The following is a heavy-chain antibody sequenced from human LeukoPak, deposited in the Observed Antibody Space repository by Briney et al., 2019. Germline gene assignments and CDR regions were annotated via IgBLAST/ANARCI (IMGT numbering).Heavy chain of an antibody. J-gene: IGHJ4*02. CDR3: TRGVKISSSWYLPFDY. CDR1: GGSISSYH. D-gene: IGHD6-13*01. V-gene: IGHV4-59*01. Sequence: SETLSLTCTVSGGSISSYHWSWIRQPPGKGLEWIGYIYYSGSTNYNPSLKSRVTISVDTSKNQFSLKLSSVTAADTAAYYCTRGVKISSSWYLPFDYWGQGTLVTVSS. CDR2: IYYSGST.